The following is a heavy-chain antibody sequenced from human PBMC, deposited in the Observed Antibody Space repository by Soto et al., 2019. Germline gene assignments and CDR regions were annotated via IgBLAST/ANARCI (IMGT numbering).Heavy chain of an antibody. CDR2: INAGNGNT. D-gene: IGHD6-19*01. V-gene: IGHV1-3*01. CDR3: ARDRSSGYPYYYGMDV. J-gene: IGHJ6*02. Sequence: PGQRLEWMGWINAGNGNTKYSQKFQGRVTITRDASASTAYMELSSLRSEDTAVYYCARDRSSGYPYYYGMDVWGHGTTVTVSS.